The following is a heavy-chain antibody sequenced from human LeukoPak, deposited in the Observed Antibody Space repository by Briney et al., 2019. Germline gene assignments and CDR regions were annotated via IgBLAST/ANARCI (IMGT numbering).Heavy chain of an antibody. CDR1: VGSISSYY. CDR3: ARAGAIAARPDFDY. V-gene: IGHV4-59*01. CDR2: IYYRGST. D-gene: IGHD6-6*01. J-gene: IGHJ4*02. Sequence: SETLSLTCSVSVGSISSYYWSWIRQPPGKGLEWIGYIYYRGSTNYNPSLYSRVTISVDTSKNQFSLKLSSVTAADTAIYYCARAGAIAARPDFDYWGQGTLVTVSS.